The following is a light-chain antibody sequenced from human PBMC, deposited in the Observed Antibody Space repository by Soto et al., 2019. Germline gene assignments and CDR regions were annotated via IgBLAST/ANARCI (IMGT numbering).Light chain of an antibody. J-gene: IGLJ1*01. Sequence: QSALTQPASVSGSPGQSITISCTGTSSDVGGYNYVSWYQQHPGKAPKLMIYEVSNRPSGVSNRFSGSKSGNTASLTISEVQAEDEAEYYCSSYTSSSPYVFGAGTKLTVL. CDR3: SSYTSSSPYV. CDR1: SSDVGGYNY. CDR2: EVS. V-gene: IGLV2-14*01.